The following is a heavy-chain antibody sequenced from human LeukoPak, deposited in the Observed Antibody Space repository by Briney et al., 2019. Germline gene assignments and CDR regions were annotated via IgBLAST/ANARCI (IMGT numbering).Heavy chain of an antibody. Sequence: SVKVSCKASGGTFSSYAISWVRQAPGQGLEWMGGIIPIFGTANYAQKFQGRVTITADESTSTAYMELSRLRSDDTAVYNCARVVRGTHVRGVIITDYYYYMDVWGKGTTVTISS. J-gene: IGHJ6*03. CDR2: IIPIFGTA. V-gene: IGHV1-69*13. CDR1: GGTFSSYA. CDR3: ARVVRGTHVRGVIITDYYYYMDV. D-gene: IGHD3-10*01.